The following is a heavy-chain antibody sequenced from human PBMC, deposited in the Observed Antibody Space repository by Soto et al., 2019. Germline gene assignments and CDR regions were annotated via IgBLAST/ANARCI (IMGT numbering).Heavy chain of an antibody. V-gene: IGHV3-48*03. CDR1: GFTFSSFE. D-gene: IGHD6-6*01. CDR3: ARDSRGGAARRPTFYY. Sequence: GGSLRLSCVGSGFTFSSFEMNWVRQTPGKGLEWLSYIGRSGETIYYADSVKGRFTISRDNTKSSLFLQMTGLRDEDTGIYYCARDSRGGAARRPTFYYWGRGTLVTVSS. CDR2: IGRSGETI. J-gene: IGHJ4*02.